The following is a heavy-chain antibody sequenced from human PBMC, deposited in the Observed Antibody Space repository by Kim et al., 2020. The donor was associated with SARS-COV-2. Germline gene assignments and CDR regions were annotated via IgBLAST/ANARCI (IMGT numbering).Heavy chain of an antibody. CDR2: ISRFSDYI. CDR1: EFTFSSYS. V-gene: IGHV3-21*01. CDR3: ARDLSLVRPRGFDY. J-gene: IGHJ4*02. Sequence: GGSLRLSCAASEFTFSSYSMNWVRQAPGKGLEWVSTISRFSDYIYYAESVEGRFTISRDNAKNTVYLQMNSLRVDDTAMYYCARDLSLVRPRGFDYWGQG.